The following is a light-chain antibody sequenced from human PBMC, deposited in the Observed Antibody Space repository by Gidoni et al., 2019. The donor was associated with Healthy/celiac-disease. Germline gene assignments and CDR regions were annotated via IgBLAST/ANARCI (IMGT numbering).Light chain of an antibody. CDR1: KLGDKY. J-gene: IGLJ2*01. CDR3: QAFDSRV. CDR2: QDN. Sequence: SYELTHPPSVSVSPGQIASITCSGDKLGDKYACWYQPTPGQSPVLVIFQDNELPSGIPERFSGSHSGNAALLTISGTQALDEADYYCQAFDSRVFGGRTNLTVL. V-gene: IGLV3-1*01.